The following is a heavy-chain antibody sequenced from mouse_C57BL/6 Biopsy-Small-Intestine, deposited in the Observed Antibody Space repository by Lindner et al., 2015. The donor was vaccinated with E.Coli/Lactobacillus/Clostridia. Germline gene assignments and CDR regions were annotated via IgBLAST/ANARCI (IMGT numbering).Heavy chain of an antibody. CDR3: AREWGVTKHQGDDFWTGYFDS. CDR2: IDPSGGTT. J-gene: IGHJ2*01. V-gene: IGHV1-59*01. CDR1: VHLHQFY. D-gene: IGHD2-13*01. Sequence: SVKVSCKAVWVHLHQFYIHWVRQAPGQGLEWMGIIDPSGGTTSYAQKFKGRVSMTSDTSTNTVYMELSSLRSEDTAVFYCAREWGVTKHQGDDFWTGYFDSWGQGTLVTVSS.